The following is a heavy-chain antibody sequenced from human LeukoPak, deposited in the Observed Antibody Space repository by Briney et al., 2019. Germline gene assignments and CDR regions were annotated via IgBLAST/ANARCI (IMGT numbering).Heavy chain of an antibody. CDR1: GYTFTGYY. Sequence: ASVKVSCKASGYTFTGYYMHWVRQAPGQGLEWMGWINPNSGGTNYAQKFQGWVTMTRDTSISTAYMELSRLRSDDTAVYYCARDLGARIAAAEDYYYYGMDVWGQGTTVTVSS. V-gene: IGHV1-2*04. CDR2: INPNSGGT. CDR3: ARDLGARIAAAEDYYYYGMDV. D-gene: IGHD6-13*01. J-gene: IGHJ6*02.